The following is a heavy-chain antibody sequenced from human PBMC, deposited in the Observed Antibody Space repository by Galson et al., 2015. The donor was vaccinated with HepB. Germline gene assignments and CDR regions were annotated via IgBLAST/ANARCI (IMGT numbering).Heavy chain of an antibody. CDR1: GFTFSSYA. D-gene: IGHD5-24*01. CDR2: ISGSSGATT. CDR3: ALWLQMGLGY. Sequence: SLRLSCAASGFTFSSYAMSWVRQAPGKGLQWVSFISGSSGATTYYADSVKGRFTISRDNSKNTLYLQMNSLRAEDTAVYYCALWLQMGLGYWGQGTLVTVSS. J-gene: IGHJ4*02. V-gene: IGHV3-23*01.